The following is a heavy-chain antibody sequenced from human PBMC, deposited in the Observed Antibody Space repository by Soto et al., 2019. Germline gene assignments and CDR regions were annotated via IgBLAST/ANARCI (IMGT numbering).Heavy chain of an antibody. V-gene: IGHV4-59*08. CDR1: GGSITNYS. CDR2: INYDGYS. Sequence: QVQLQESGPGLVKPSETLSLTCTVSGGSITNYSSSWFRQPPGKGLEWIGYINYDGYSAYNLSLKRRVTLSMDTSKTQFSLMLESVTATDTAVYYCARHGFGPLHGLVDVWGQGTTVIVSS. CDR3: ARHGFGPLHGLVDV. D-gene: IGHD3-10*01. J-gene: IGHJ6*02.